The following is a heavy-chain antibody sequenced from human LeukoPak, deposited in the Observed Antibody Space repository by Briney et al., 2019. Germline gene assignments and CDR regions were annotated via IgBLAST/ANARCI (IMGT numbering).Heavy chain of an antibody. V-gene: IGHV3-48*02. D-gene: IGHD3-22*01. CDR1: GFTFSSYS. Sequence: GGSLRLSCAASGFTFSSYSMNWVRQAPGKGLEWVSYISSSSSTIYYADSVKGRFTLSRDNAKNSLHLQMNSLRDEDTAVYYCARDSSGYYSPLDYWGQGTLVTVSS. CDR3: ARDSSGYYSPLDY. CDR2: ISSSSSTI. J-gene: IGHJ4*02.